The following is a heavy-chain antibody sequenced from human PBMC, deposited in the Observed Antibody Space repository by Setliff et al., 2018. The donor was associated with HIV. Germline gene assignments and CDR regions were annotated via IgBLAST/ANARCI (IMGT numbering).Heavy chain of an antibody. CDR3: ARTRGYTYGYIDS. D-gene: IGHD5-18*01. Sequence: PSETLSLTCTVSGGSMSSYYWSWIRQPPGKGLEWIGSIYYSGRTYYNSSLKSRVTISVDTSKNQFSLKLSSVTAADTAVYYCARTRGYTYGYIDSWAQGTLVTVSS. CDR2: IYYSGRT. CDR1: GGSMSSYY. J-gene: IGHJ4*02. V-gene: IGHV4-59*05.